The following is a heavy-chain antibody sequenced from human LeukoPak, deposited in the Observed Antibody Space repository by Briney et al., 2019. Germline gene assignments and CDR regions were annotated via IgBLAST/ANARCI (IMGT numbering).Heavy chain of an antibody. CDR3: ASGGDSSGYYYRSNAFDI. Sequence: SETLSLTCTVSGGSISSYYWSWIRQPPGKGLEWIGYIYYSGSTNYNPSLKSRVTISVDTSKNQFPLKLSSVTAADTAVYYCASGGDSSGYYYRSNAFDIWGQGTMVTVSS. J-gene: IGHJ3*02. CDR1: GGSISSYY. V-gene: IGHV4-59*08. CDR2: IYYSGST. D-gene: IGHD3-22*01.